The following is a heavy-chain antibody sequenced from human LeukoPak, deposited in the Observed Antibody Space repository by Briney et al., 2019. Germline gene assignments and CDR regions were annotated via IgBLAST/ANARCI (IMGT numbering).Heavy chain of an antibody. CDR2: INSDGSSA. Sequence: GGSLRLSCAASGFTFSTYYMHWVRQAPGKGLVWVSRINSDGSSASYADSVKGRFTISSDNAKNTLYLQMNSLRAEDTAVYYCARYYGSGTYALDYWGQGTLVTVSS. CDR3: ARYYGSGTYALDY. D-gene: IGHD3-10*01. CDR1: GFTFSTYY. V-gene: IGHV3-74*01. J-gene: IGHJ4*02.